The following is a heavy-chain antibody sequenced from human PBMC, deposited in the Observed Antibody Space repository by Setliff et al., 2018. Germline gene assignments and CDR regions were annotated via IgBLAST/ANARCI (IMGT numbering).Heavy chain of an antibody. CDR1: GYTFTNYG. V-gene: IGHV1-18*01. J-gene: IGHJ4*02. D-gene: IGHD2-2*01. CDR2: ISAYNGDT. Sequence: ASVKVSCKASGYTFTNYGINWVRQAPGQRLEWVGWISAYNGDTNYAQKFQGRVTMTTDRSTSTAYMELRSLKSDDTAVYYCARDRKEIVVKPPAASLDYWGQGIQVTVSS. CDR3: ARDRKEIVVKPPAASLDY.